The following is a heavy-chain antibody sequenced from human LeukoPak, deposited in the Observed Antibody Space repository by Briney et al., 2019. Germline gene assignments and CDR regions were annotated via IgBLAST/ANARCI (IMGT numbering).Heavy chain of an antibody. J-gene: IGHJ4*02. Sequence: SEALSLTCTVSGGSISSSSYYWGWIRQPPGKGLEWIGSIYYSGSTYYNPSLKSRVTISVDTSKNQFSLKLSSVTAADTAVYYCAREDTAMVSVLYWGQGTLVTVSS. CDR1: GGSISSSSYY. V-gene: IGHV4-39*07. D-gene: IGHD5-18*01. CDR2: IYYSGST. CDR3: AREDTAMVSVLY.